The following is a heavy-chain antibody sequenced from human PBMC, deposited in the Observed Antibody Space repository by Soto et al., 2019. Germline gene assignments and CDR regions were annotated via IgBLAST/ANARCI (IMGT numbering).Heavy chain of an antibody. V-gene: IGHV3-11*05. CDR3: ARDAFDMWWELPGPRGFDP. D-gene: IGHD1-26*01. CDR2: ISSSSSYT. CDR1: GFTFSDYY. J-gene: IGHJ5*02. Sequence: GGSLRLSCAASGFTFSDYYMSWIRQAPGKGLEWVSYISSSSSYTNYADSVKGRFTISRDNAKNSLYLQMNSLRAEDTAVYYCARDAFDMWWELPGPRGFDPWGQGTLVTVSS.